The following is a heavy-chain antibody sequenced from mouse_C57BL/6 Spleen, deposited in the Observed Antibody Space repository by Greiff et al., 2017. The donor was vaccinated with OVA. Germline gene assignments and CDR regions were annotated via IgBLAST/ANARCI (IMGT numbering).Heavy chain of an antibody. D-gene: IGHD3-2*02. V-gene: IGHV5-17*01. CDR2: ISSGSSTI. J-gene: IGHJ3*01. CDR1: GFTFSDYG. Sequence: EVMLVESGGGLVKPGGSLKLSCAASGFTFSDYGMHWVRQVPEKGLEWVAYISSGSSTIYYEDTVKGRFTISRDNAKNTLFLQMTSLRSEDTAMYYCARDSSGYVFAYWGQGTLVTVSA. CDR3: ARDSSGYVFAY.